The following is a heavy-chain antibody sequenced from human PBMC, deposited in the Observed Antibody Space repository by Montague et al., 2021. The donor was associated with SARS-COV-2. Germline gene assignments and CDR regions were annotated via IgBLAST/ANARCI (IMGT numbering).Heavy chain of an antibody. D-gene: IGHD3/OR15-3a*01. V-gene: IGHV4-4*02. CDR2: IYLSGFT. J-gene: IGHJ4*02. CDR1: DVSLSTSTW. Sequence: SETLSLTCAVSDVSLSTSTWWSCFSQSPAKDLLWFGEIYLSGFTHYNPXDKSRVSISLEDSRSQFSLLLTSVTAADTAAYFCARGGLGNRGFDYWGQGTLVTVSS. CDR3: ARGGLGNRGFDY.